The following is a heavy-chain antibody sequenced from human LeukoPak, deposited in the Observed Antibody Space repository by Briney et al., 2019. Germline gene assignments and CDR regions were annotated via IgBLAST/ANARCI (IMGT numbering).Heavy chain of an antibody. J-gene: IGHJ4*02. CDR3: ARTDYYGSGSYYPFDY. CDR2: ISSSGSTI. CDR1: GFTFSDCY. V-gene: IGHV3-11*01. Sequence: GGSLRLSCAASGFTFSDCYMSWIRQAPGKGLEWVSYISSSGSTIYYADSVKGRFTISRDNAKNSLYLQMNSLRAEDTAVYYCARTDYYGSGSYYPFDYWGQGTLVTVSS. D-gene: IGHD3-10*01.